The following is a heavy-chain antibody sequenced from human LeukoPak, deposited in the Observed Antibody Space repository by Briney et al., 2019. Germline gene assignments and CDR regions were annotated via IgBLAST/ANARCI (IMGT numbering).Heavy chain of an antibody. Sequence: SETLSLTCAVYGGSFSGYYWSWIRQPPGKGLEWIGEINHSGSTNYNPSLKSRVTISVDASKSQFSLKLSSVTAADTAVYYCARGITRPWFDPWGQGTLVTVSS. V-gene: IGHV4-34*01. CDR1: GGSFSGYY. CDR3: ARGITRPWFDP. J-gene: IGHJ5*02. CDR2: INHSGST. D-gene: IGHD1-20*01.